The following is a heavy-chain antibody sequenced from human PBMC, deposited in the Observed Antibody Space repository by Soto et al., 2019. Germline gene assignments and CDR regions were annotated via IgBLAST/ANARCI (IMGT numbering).Heavy chain of an antibody. CDR2: TYYRSKWYI. Sequence: SQTLSLTCDISGDSASSNSAAWNWVRQTPSRGLEWLGRTYYRSKWYINYAVSVKSRITVNPDTSKNQFSLQLNSVTPEDTAVYYCARGSWDDGTGHYFQDFWGKGTTVTGS. CDR3: ARGSWDDGTGHYFQDF. D-gene: IGHD2-8*02. CDR1: GDSASSNSAA. V-gene: IGHV6-1*01. J-gene: IGHJ6*03.